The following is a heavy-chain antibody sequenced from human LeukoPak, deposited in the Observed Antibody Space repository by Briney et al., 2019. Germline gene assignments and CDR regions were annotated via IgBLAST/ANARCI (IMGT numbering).Heavy chain of an antibody. Sequence: PSETLSLTCTVSGGSISSYYWSWIRQPAGKGLESIGHISTSGSTNYNPSLKSRVTMSVDTSKNQFSLKLSSVTAADTAVYYCARDQYYYDSSGYSQFDYWGQGTLVTVSS. CDR3: ARDQYYYDSSGYSQFDY. J-gene: IGHJ4*02. CDR2: ISTSGST. D-gene: IGHD3-22*01. V-gene: IGHV4-4*07. CDR1: GGSISSYY.